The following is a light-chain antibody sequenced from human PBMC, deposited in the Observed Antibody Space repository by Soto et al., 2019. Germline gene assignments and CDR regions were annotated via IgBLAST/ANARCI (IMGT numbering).Light chain of an antibody. CDR1: QSISSW. J-gene: IGKJ1*01. Sequence: ITMSQSPGARSAFVGGTVTITCRASQSISSWLAWYQQNPGKAPKLLIYKASSLESGVPSRFSGSGSGTEFTLTISSLQPDDFATYYCQQYNSYSPWTFGQGTKVDIK. CDR2: KAS. V-gene: IGKV1-5*03. CDR3: QQYNSYSPWT.